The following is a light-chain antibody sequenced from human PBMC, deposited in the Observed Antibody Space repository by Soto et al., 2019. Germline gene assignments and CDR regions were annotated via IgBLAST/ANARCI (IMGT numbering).Light chain of an antibody. J-gene: IGKJ1*01. Sequence: DIPMTQSPSSLSASLRDRVTITCRASQSIDNYLNWYQQKPGKAPKLLIYAASSMQSGVPSRFSNSRSTTDFTLTISSLQPEDFATHNYPQSYNTHRTFRQGTWLDVK. CDR3: PQSYNTHRT. CDR1: QSIDNY. CDR2: AAS. V-gene: IGKV1-39*01.